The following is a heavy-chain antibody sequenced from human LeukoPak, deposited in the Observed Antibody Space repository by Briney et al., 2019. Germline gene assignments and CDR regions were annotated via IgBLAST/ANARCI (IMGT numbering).Heavy chain of an antibody. Sequence: ASVKVSRKASGYTFTSYYMHWVRQAPGQGLEYMGVINPSGGTTRYAQKFQGRVTMTRDTSTSTVYMELSSLRSEDTAVYYCARDRETYSSGSSLDYWGLGTLVTVSS. V-gene: IGHV1-46*01. J-gene: IGHJ4*02. D-gene: IGHD6-19*01. CDR1: GYTFTSYY. CDR2: INPSGGTT. CDR3: ARDRETYSSGSSLDY.